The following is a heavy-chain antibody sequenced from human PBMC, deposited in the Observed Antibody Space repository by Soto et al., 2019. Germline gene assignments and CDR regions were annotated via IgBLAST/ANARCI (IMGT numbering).Heavy chain of an antibody. J-gene: IGHJ3*02. CDR1: GFTFSRYL. CDR3: ARGDTPMITGMDSFDI. CDR2: IKQDGTEK. Sequence: GGSLRLSWAASGFTFSRYLMNWVRQAPGKGLEWVANIKQDGTEKNYVDSVKGRFTISRDNARNSLYLQMDSLRAEDTAVYFCARGDTPMITGMDSFDIWGQGTMVTVSS. V-gene: IGHV3-7*01. D-gene: IGHD5-18*01.